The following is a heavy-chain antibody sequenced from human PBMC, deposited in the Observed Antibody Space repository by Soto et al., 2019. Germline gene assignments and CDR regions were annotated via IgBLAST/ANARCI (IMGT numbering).Heavy chain of an antibody. Sequence: GGSLRLSCTASGFTFSKYGMHWVRQAPGKGLEWVAVLPYDSSNKYYADSVKGRFTISRDNSKNTLYLEMNSLRTEDTAVYYCAKLLVLKSDQQDYYSWGQGTLVTVSS. CDR3: AKLLVLKSDQQDYYS. CDR1: GFTFSKYG. V-gene: IGHV3-30*18. D-gene: IGHD3-3*01. J-gene: IGHJ4*02. CDR2: LPYDSSNK.